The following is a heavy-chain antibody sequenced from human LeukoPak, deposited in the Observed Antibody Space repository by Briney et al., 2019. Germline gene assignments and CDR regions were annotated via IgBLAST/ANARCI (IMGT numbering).Heavy chain of an antibody. CDR2: ISGYHGDT. D-gene: IGHD3-10*01. CDR1: GYTFTTYG. CDR3: ARAPTSYSSGSFSKYYFDS. Sequence: ASVKVSCKASGYTFTTYGVSWVRQAPGQGLEWVGWISGYHGDTDYAQKFQGRVTMTTDTSTSAAYMELKSLKSDDTAVYYCARAPTSYSSGSFSKYYFDSWGQGTLVTVSS. J-gene: IGHJ4*02. V-gene: IGHV1-18*01.